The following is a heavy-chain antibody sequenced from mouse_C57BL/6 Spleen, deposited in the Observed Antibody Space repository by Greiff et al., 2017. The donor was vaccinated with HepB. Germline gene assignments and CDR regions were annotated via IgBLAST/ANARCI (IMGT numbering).Heavy chain of an antibody. Sequence: QVQLKESGAELVKPGASVKLSCKASGYTFTEYTIHWVKQRSGQGLEWIGWFYPGSGSIKYNEKFKDKATLTADKSSSTVYMELSRLTSEDSAVYFCARPQKGSYYDYDDWYFDVWGTGTTVTVSS. CDR2: FYPGSGSI. J-gene: IGHJ1*03. CDR1: GYTFTEYT. D-gene: IGHD2-4*01. CDR3: ARPQKGSYYDYDDWYFDV. V-gene: IGHV1-62-2*01.